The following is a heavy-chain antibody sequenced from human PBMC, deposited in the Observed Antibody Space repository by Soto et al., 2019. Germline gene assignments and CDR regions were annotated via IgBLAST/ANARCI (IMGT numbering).Heavy chain of an antibody. D-gene: IGHD3-9*01. CDR3: AREGYYDVLTGPDY. J-gene: IGHJ4*02. CDR1: GYTFTTYG. Sequence: GASVKVSCKASGYTFTTYGISWVRQAPGQGLEWMGWISAYSGNTNSAQKYQGRVTMTTDTSTSTAYMELRSLRSDDTAVYYCAREGYYDVLTGPDYWGQGTLVTVS. CDR2: ISAYSGNT. V-gene: IGHV1-18*01.